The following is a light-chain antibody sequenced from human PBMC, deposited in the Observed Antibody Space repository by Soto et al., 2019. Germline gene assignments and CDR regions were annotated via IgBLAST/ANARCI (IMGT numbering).Light chain of an antibody. CDR3: AAWDDSLIGVV. CDR1: SSNIGRNT. V-gene: IGLV1-44*01. CDR2: SNN. Sequence: QSVLTQPPSASGTPGQRVTISCSGSSSNIGRNTVNWYQQLPGTAPKLLIFSNNQRPSGVPDRFSGSKSGTSGSLAISGLQSEDEADYYCAAWDDSLIGVVFGGGTKVTVL. J-gene: IGLJ2*01.